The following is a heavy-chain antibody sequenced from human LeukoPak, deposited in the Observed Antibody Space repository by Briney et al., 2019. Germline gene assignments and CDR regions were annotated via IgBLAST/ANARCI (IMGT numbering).Heavy chain of an antibody. V-gene: IGHV3-30*18. CDR3: AKPAGATDY. D-gene: IGHD1-26*01. CDR1: GFTFSSYG. J-gene: IGHJ4*02. Sequence: PGGSLRLSCAASGFTFSSYGMHWARQAPGKGLEWVAVISYDGSNKYYADSVKGRFTISRDNSKNTLYLQMNSLRAEDTAVYYCAKPAGATDYWGQGTLVTVSS. CDR2: ISYDGSNK.